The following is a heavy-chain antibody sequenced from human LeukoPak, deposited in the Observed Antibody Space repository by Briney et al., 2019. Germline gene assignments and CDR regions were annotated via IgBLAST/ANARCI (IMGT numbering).Heavy chain of an antibody. V-gene: IGHV3-21*01. CDR2: ISSSSSYI. J-gene: IGHJ4*02. CDR3: ASAYFDWLFYDY. D-gene: IGHD3-9*01. CDR1: GFTFSSYS. Sequence: GGSLRLSCAASGFTFSSYSMNWVRQAPGKGLEWVSSISSSSSYIYYADSVKGRFTISRDNAKNSLYLQMNSLRAEDTAVYYCASAYFDWLFYDYWGQGTLVTVSS.